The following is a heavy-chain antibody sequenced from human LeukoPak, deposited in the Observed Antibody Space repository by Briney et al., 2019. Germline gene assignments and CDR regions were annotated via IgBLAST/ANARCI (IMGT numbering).Heavy chain of an antibody. V-gene: IGHV4-61*01. Sequence: PSETLSLTCTVSGGSISSSSYYWSWLRQPPGKGLEWIGYIYYSGSTNYNPSLKSRVTISVDTSKNQFSLKLSSVTAADTAVYYCARGSFDSPENDYWGQGTLVTVSS. CDR3: ARGSFDSPENDY. D-gene: IGHD2-15*01. CDR2: IYYSGST. CDR1: GGSISSSSYY. J-gene: IGHJ4*02.